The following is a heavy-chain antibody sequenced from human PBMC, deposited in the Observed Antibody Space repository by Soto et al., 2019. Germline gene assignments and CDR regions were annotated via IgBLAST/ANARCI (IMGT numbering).Heavy chain of an antibody. D-gene: IGHD3-10*01. CDR2: ISSSSYT. CDR3: ARDYYGSGHYFDY. Sequence: GGSLRLSCAASGFTFSDYYMSWIRQAPGKGLEWVSYISSSSYTNYADSVKGRFTISRDNAKNSLYLQMNSLRAEDTAVYYCARDYYGSGHYFDYWGQGTLVTVSS. V-gene: IGHV3-11*06. CDR1: GFTFSDYY. J-gene: IGHJ4*02.